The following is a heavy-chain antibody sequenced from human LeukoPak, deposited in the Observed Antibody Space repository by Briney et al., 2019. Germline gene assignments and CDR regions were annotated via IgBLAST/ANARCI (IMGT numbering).Heavy chain of an antibody. V-gene: IGHV3-23*01. CDR1: GLTFSSYA. D-gene: IGHD3-22*01. CDR3: TGQAYYYDTSGFNFDY. J-gene: IGHJ4*02. Sequence: GGSLRLSCAVAGLTFSSYAMSWVRQAPGKGLEWVSGIRASGDTTYYADSVKGRFTISRDNSKNTLYLQMNSLKTEDTAVYYCTGQAYYYDTSGFNFDYWGQGILVAVSS. CDR2: IRASGDTT.